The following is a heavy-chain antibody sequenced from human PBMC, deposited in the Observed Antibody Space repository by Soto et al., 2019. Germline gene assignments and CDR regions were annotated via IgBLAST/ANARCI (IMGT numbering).Heavy chain of an antibody. Sequence: EVQLFESGGGLVQPGGSLRLSCAASGFTFSTYGMSWVRQAPGKGLEWVSAISGNGGSTYYADSVKGRFTISRDNSKNTLYLQMNSLRAEDTAVYYCAKVGVVVVPGNDYWGQGTLVTVSS. J-gene: IGHJ4*02. V-gene: IGHV3-23*01. D-gene: IGHD2-15*01. CDR3: AKVGVVVVPGNDY. CDR2: ISGNGGST. CDR1: GFTFSTYG.